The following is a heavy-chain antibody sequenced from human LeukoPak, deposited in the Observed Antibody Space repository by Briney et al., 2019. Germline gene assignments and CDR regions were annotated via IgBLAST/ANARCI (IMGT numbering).Heavy chain of an antibody. J-gene: IGHJ6*04. D-gene: IGHD3-10*01. V-gene: IGHV1-2*06. CDR3: ARGGLWFGDHRRMDA. CDR1: GYTISDYY. Sequence: APVKVSCRASGYTISDYYMHWVRQAPGQGLEWLGRINPNNGVTKYAQKFQGRVTMTRDASINTAYMEVTRLTPDDTAVYYCARGGLWFGDHRRMDAWGEGTSVTVSS. CDR2: INPNNGVT.